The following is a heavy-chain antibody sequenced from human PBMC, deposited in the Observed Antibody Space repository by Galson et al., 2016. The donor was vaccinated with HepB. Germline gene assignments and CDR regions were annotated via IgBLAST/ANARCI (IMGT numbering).Heavy chain of an antibody. D-gene: IGHD2-2*01. J-gene: IGHJ4*02. V-gene: IGHV3-33*01. CDR2: VWFDGSKK. Sequence: SLRLSCAASGFTFSNHGMHWVRRAPGKGLEWVAVVWFDGSKKNYGDSVKGRFTISRDNSKNTLYLQMNSLTAEDTAMYYCAREPKYCSSNSCYGDFDYWGQGTLVTVSS. CDR3: AREPKYCSSNSCYGDFDY. CDR1: GFTFSNHG.